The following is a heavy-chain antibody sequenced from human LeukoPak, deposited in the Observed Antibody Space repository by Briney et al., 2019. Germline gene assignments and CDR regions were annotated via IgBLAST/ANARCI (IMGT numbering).Heavy chain of an antibody. Sequence: SESLSLTCTVSGGSISSYYWSWIRQPPGKGLEWIGCIYYSGSTNYNPSLKSRVTISVDTSKNQFSLKLSSVTAADTAVYYCARTPVVRGNNWFDPWGQGTLVTVSS. CDR1: GGSISSYY. CDR3: ARTPVVRGNNWFDP. CDR2: IYYSGST. J-gene: IGHJ5*02. D-gene: IGHD3-10*01. V-gene: IGHV4-59*01.